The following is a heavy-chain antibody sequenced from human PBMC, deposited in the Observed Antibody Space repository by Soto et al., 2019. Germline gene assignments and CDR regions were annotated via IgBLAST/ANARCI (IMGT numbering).Heavy chain of an antibody. CDR3: ARAPYYYDSSGSFDI. J-gene: IGHJ3*02. CDR1: GGYISSVDYF. D-gene: IGHD3-22*01. Sequence: TSETLSLSTTVAGGYISSVDYFRSLLRQPPGTGLEWIGYIYFSGSTYYTPSLKRRVTISVDTSKHPSSLKLSSVTAAVTAVYYFARAPYYYDSSGSFDIWGQGTMVTVSS. V-gene: IGHV4-30-4*01. CDR2: IYFSGST.